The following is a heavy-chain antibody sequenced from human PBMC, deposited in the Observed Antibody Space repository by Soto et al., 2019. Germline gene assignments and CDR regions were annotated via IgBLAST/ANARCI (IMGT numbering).Heavy chain of an antibody. V-gene: IGHV6-1*01. CDR3: ARGTTGYYGSGSYYKERTLRGGMDV. CDR1: GDSVSSNSAA. J-gene: IGHJ6*02. CDR2: TYYRSKWYN. Sequence: SQTLSLTCAISGDSVSSNSAALNWIRQSPSRGLEWLGRTYYRSKWYNDYAVSVKSRITINPDTSKNQFSLQLNSVTPEDTAVYYCARGTTGYYGSGSYYKERTLRGGMDVWGQGTTVTVSS. D-gene: IGHD3-10*01.